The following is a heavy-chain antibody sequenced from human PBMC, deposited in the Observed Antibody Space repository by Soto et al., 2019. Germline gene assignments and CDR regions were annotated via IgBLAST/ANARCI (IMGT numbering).Heavy chain of an antibody. CDR2: ISGSGDGT. CDR1: GFTFNNYA. V-gene: IGHV3-23*01. Sequence: EVQLLESGGGLIQPGGSLRLSCAASGFTFNNYAMSWVRQAPGKGLEWVSVISGSGDGTYYADSVKARFTISRDNSKNTLYLHMNSLKLEDTAVYYCAKDPGYCSFGRCSRVDYWGQGTLVTVSS. J-gene: IGHJ4*02. CDR3: AKDPGYCSFGRCSRVDY. D-gene: IGHD2-15*01.